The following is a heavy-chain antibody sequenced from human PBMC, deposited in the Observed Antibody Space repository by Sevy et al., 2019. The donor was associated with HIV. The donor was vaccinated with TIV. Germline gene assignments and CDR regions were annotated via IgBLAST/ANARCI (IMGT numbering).Heavy chain of an antibody. V-gene: IGHV1-2*02. CDR1: GYTFTGYY. J-gene: IGHJ3*02. Sequence: ASVKVSCKASGYTFTGYYMHWVRQAPGQGLEWMGWINPNSGDTHYAQKFQGRVTMTRDTSISTAYMELSRLRSDDTAVYYCARIRSWYGAFDIWGQGTMVTVSS. D-gene: IGHD6-13*01. CDR3: ARIRSWYGAFDI. CDR2: INPNSGDT.